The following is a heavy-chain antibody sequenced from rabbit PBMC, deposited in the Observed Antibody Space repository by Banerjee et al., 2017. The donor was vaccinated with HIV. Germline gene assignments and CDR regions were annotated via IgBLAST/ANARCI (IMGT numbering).Heavy chain of an antibody. CDR2: IGAGSSGST. CDR3: ARGGDSDSGYAFNL. Sequence: QEQLEESGGGLVKPEGSLTLTCKASGIDFSSYYMCWVRQAPGKGLEWIACIGAGSSGSTYYASWAEGRFTISKTSSPTVTLQMTSLTVADTATYFCARGGDSDSGYAFNLWGPGTLVTVS. D-gene: IGHD1-1*01. V-gene: IGHV1S45*01. J-gene: IGHJ4*01. CDR1: GIDFSSYY.